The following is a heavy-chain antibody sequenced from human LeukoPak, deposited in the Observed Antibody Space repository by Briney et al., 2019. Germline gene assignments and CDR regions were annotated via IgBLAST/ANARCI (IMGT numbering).Heavy chain of an antibody. CDR1: GYTFTGYY. D-gene: IGHD6-13*01. CDR2: INPNSGGT. V-gene: IGHV1-2*02. J-gene: IGHJ5*02. Sequence: GASVKVSCKASGYTFTGYYMHWVRQAPGQGLEWMGWINPNSGGTNYAQKFQGRVTMTRDTSISTAYMELSRLRSDDTAVYYCARPGIAAAANVMDWFDPWGQGTLVTVSS. CDR3: ARPGIAAAANVMDWFDP.